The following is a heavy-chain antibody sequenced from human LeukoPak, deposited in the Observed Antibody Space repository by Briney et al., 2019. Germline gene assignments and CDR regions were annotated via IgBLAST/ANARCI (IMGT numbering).Heavy chain of an antibody. Sequence: SETLSLTCAVSGGSISSSNWWSWVRQPPGKGLEWIGEIYHSGSTNYNPSLKSRVTISVDTSKNQFSLKLSSVTAADTAVYYCARQAPYCGGDCYSHHFDYWGQGTLVTVSS. D-gene: IGHD2-21*02. CDR2: IYHSGST. CDR3: ARQAPYCGGDCYSHHFDY. V-gene: IGHV4-4*02. J-gene: IGHJ4*02. CDR1: GGSISSSNW.